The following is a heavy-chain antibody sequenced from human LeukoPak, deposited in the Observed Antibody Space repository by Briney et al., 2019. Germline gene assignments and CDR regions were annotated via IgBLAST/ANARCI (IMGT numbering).Heavy chain of an antibody. Sequence: GESLKISCQGSGYSFNTYWVGWVRQMPGQGLEWMGIIYPADSDTRYSPSFQGQVTISADKSINTAYLQWRTLKASDSAIYYCARVLDVDTAVFHYYFDFWGQGTLVTVSS. D-gene: IGHD5-18*01. CDR1: GYSFNTYW. J-gene: IGHJ4*02. V-gene: IGHV5-51*01. CDR3: ARVLDVDTAVFHYYFDF. CDR2: IYPADSDT.